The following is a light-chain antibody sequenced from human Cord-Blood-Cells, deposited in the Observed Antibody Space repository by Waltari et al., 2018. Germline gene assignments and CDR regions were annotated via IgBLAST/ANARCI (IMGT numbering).Light chain of an antibody. J-gene: IGKJ2*01. V-gene: IGKV4-1*01. Sequence: AVSLGERVTINCKSSQSVLYSSNNKNYLAWYQQKPGQPPKLLIYWASTRESGVPDRFSGSGSGTDFTLTISSLQAEDVAVYYCQQYYSTPPTFGQGTKLEIK. CDR3: QQYYSTPPT. CDR1: QSVLYSSNNKNY. CDR2: WAS.